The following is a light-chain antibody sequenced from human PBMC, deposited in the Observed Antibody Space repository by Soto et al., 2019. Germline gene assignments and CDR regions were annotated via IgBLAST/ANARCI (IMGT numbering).Light chain of an antibody. J-gene: IGKJ2*01. CDR1: QSVSSNY. Sequence: IVLTQSPGTLSLSPGERATLSCRASQSVSSNYIAWYQQKLGQAPRLLIYGASSRATSIPDRFSGSGSGTDFTLTIGRLEPEDFAVYFCQQYGRSPPFTFGQGTKVEIK. CDR3: QQYGRSPPFT. CDR2: GAS. V-gene: IGKV3-20*01.